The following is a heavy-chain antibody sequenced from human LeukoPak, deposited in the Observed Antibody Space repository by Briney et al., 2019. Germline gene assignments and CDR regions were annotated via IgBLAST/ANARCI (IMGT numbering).Heavy chain of an antibody. CDR3: ARGVKGPGYCSSTSCLEGFDY. D-gene: IGHD2-2*01. CDR2: INHSGST. J-gene: IGHJ4*02. Sequence: SETLSLTCAVYGGSFRGYYWSWIRQPPGKGLEWIGEINHSGSTNYNPSLKSRVTISVDTSKNQFSLKLSSVTAADTAVYYCARGVKGPGYCSSTSCLEGFDYWGQGTLVTVSS. V-gene: IGHV4-34*01. CDR1: GGSFRGYY.